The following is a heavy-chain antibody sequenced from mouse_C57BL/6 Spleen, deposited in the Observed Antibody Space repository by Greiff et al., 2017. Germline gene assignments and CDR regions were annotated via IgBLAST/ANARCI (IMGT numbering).Heavy chain of an antibody. CDR1: GFTFSDYG. D-gene: IGHD1-1*01. Sequence: EVQRVESGGGLVKPGGSLKLSCAASGFTFSDYGMHWVRQAPEKGLEWVAYISSGSSTIYYADTVKGRFTISRDNAKNTLFLQMTSLRSEDTAMYYCARGPLITTVVAEGYFDYWGQGTTRTVSS. V-gene: IGHV5-17*01. CDR2: ISSGSSTI. J-gene: IGHJ2*01. CDR3: ARGPLITTVVAEGYFDY.